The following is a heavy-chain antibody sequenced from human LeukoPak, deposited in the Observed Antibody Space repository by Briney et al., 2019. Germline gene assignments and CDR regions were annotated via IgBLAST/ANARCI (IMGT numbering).Heavy chain of an antibody. CDR2: INPNSGNT. D-gene: IGHD3/OR15-3a*01. Sequence: ASVKVSCKASGYTFTGYYMHWVRQAPGQGLEWMGWINPNSGNTNYAQKVQGRVTMTTDTSTSTAYMELRSLRSDDTAVYYCARDRGGTGYYNYWGQGTLVTVSS. J-gene: IGHJ4*02. CDR3: ARDRGGTGYYNY. V-gene: IGHV1-2*02. CDR1: GYTFTGYY.